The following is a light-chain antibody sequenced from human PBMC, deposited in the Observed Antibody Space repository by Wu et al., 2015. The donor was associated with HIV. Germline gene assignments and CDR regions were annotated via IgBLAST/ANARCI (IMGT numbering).Light chain of an antibody. V-gene: IGKV3-20*01. Sequence: EIVLTQSPDTLSLSPGERATLSCRASQTINNVYLAWYQHTPGQAPRLLIYGASNRATDIPDRFSGSGSGTNFTLTISRLEPADFAVYYCQQYDISPYTFGQGTKLEIK. J-gene: IGKJ2*01. CDR3: QQYDISPYT. CDR2: GAS. CDR1: QTINNVY.